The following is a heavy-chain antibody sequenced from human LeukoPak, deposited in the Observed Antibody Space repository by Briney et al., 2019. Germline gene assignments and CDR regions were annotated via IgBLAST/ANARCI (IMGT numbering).Heavy chain of an antibody. D-gene: IGHD1-26*01. CDR1: GSTFSSYS. CDR3: ARAEYSGSYYGY. CDR2: ISSSSSYI. Sequence: GGSLRLSCAASGSTFSSYSMNWVRQAPGKGLEWVSSISSSSSYIYYADSVKGRFTISRDNAKNSLYLQMNSLRAEDTAVYYCARAEYSGSYYGYWGQGTLVTVSS. J-gene: IGHJ4*02. V-gene: IGHV3-21*01.